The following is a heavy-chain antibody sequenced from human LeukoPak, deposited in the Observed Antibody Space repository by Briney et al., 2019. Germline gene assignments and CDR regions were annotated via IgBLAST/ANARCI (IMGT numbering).Heavy chain of an antibody. CDR3: AYPQGITMVRGVGGMDV. Sequence: PGGSLRLSCAASGFTFSSYAMSWVRQAPGKGLEWVSAISGSGGSTYYADSVKGRFTISRDNSKNTLYLQMNSLRAEDTAVYYCAYPQGITMVRGVGGMDVWGQGTTVTVSS. CDR2: ISGSGGST. CDR1: GFTFSSYA. J-gene: IGHJ6*02. D-gene: IGHD3-10*01. V-gene: IGHV3-23*01.